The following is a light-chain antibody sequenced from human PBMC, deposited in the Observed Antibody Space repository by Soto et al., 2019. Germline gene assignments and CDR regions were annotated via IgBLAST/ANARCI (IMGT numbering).Light chain of an antibody. Sequence: DIVLTQSPATLSLSPGERATLSFRASQDISDYLSWYQQIPGQAPRLLIRDASNRATGVPARFSGSGSGTDFTLTISSLEPEDFALYHCQHRSKFGQGTRLEIK. J-gene: IGKJ5*01. CDR2: DAS. CDR3: QHRSK. CDR1: QDISDY. V-gene: IGKV3-11*01.